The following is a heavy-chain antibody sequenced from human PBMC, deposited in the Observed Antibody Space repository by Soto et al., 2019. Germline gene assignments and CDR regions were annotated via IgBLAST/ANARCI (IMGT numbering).Heavy chain of an antibody. V-gene: IGHV2-5*01. D-gene: IGHD6-6*01. CDR2: IYWNDDK. J-gene: IGHJ4*02. CDR1: GFSLSTSGVG. Sequence: GSGPTLVNPTQTLTLTCTFSGFSLSTSGVGVGWIRQPPGKALEWLALIYWNDDKRYSPSLKSRLTITKDTSKNQVVLTMTNMDPVDTATYYCAHRRRAIAARHYFDYWGQGTLVTVSS. CDR3: AHRRRAIAARHYFDY.